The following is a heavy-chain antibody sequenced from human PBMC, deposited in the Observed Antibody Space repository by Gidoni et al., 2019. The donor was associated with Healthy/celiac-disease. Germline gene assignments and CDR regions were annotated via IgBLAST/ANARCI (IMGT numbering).Heavy chain of an antibody. D-gene: IGHD1-7*01. Sequence: QVQLQESGPGLVKPSQTLSLTCTVSGGSISSGDYYWSWTRQPPGKGLEWIGYIYYSGSTYYNPSLKSRVTISVDTSKNQFSLKLSSVTAADTAVYYCARGRMGLELRFVRVYGMDVWGQGTTVTVSS. CDR2: IYYSGST. J-gene: IGHJ6*02. CDR3: ARGRMGLELRFVRVYGMDV. V-gene: IGHV4-30-4*01. CDR1: GGSISSGDYY.